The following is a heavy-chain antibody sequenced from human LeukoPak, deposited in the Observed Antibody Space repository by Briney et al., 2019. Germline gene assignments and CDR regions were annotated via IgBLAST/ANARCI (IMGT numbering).Heavy chain of an antibody. CDR3: ASPPTRVSSWPPRGGRGIGFDI. J-gene: IGHJ3*02. D-gene: IGHD6-13*01. V-gene: IGHV3-48*03. Sequence: PGGSLRLSCAASGFTFSSYEMNWVRQAPGKGLEWVSYISSSGSTIYYADSVMGRFTISRDNAKNSLYLQMNSLRSEDTAVYYCASPPTRVSSWPPRGGRGIGFDIWGQGTMVTVSS. CDR2: ISSSGSTI. CDR1: GFTFSSYE.